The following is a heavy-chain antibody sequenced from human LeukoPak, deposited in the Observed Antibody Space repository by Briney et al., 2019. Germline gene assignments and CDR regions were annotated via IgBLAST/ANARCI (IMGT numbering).Heavy chain of an antibody. D-gene: IGHD6-13*01. J-gene: IGHJ4*02. V-gene: IGHV3-23*01. CDR1: GFTFSSYA. CDR3: AKGDRERASAGTGFDS. CDR2: ISGSGDGT. Sequence: GGSLRLSCAASGFTFSSYAMSWVRHAPGKGLERVSSISGSGDGTYYADSVKGRFTFSRDNSKNTLSLQMNSLRLDDTAIYYCAKGDRERASAGTGFDSWGQGTLVTVSS.